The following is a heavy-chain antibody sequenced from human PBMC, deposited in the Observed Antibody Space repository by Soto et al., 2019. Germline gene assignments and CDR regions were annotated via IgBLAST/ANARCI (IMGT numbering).Heavy chain of an antibody. J-gene: IGHJ4*02. CDR2: ISGSGGST. V-gene: IGHV3-23*01. D-gene: IGHD2-15*01. CDR1: GFTFSSYA. CDR3: EKGRGYRSSGSGYVGSEY. Sequence: EVQLLESGGGLVQPGGSLRLSCAASGFTFSSYAMSWVRQAPGKGLEWVSAISGSGGSTYYADSVKGRFTISRDNSKNTLDRQMSSVSAEDAAGYFCEKGRGYRSSGSGYVGSEYWGQGTLVTVSS.